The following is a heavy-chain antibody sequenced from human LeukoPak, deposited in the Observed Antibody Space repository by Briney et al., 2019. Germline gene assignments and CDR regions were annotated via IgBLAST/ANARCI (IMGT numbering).Heavy chain of an antibody. CDR1: GFIFSVYW. CDR3: AKDRDYYDSSGFDY. CDR2: ISGSGGST. V-gene: IGHV3-23*01. J-gene: IGHJ4*02. Sequence: TGGSLRLSCGASGFIFSVYWMSWVRQAPGKGLEWVSAISGSGGSTYYADSVKGRFTISRDNSKNTLYLQMNSLRAEDTAVYYCAKDRDYYDSSGFDYWGQGTLVTVSS. D-gene: IGHD3-22*01.